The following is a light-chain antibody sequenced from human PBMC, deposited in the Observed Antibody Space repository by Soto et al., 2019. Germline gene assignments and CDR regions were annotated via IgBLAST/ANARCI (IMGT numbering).Light chain of an antibody. V-gene: IGLV2-14*01. CDR3: SSYTNTRTYV. CDR2: EVN. Sequence: QSALIQPASVSGSPGQSITISCTGTSSGVGDYNYVSWYQQHPDRVPKLIIFEVNNRPSGVSNRFSGSKSGITASLTISGLKADDEADYYCSSYTNTRTYVFGTGTKVTVL. CDR1: SSGVGDYNY. J-gene: IGLJ1*01.